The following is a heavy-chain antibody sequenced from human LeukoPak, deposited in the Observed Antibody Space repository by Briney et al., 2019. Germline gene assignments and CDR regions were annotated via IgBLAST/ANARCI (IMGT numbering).Heavy chain of an antibody. V-gene: IGHV1-69*13. D-gene: IGHD2-15*01. J-gene: IGHJ4*02. CDR2: IIPIFGTA. CDR1: GGTFSSYA. Sequence: GASVKVSCKASGGTFSSYAISWVRQAPGQGLEWMGGIIPIFGTANYAQKFQGRVTITADESTSTAYMELSSLRSEDTAVYYCARGYCSGGSCYSGYFDYWDQGTLVTVSS. CDR3: ARGYCSGGSCYSGYFDY.